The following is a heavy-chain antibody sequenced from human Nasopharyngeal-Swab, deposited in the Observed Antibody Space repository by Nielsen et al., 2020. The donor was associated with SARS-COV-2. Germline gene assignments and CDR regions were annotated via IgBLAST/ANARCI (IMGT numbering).Heavy chain of an antibody. Sequence: GGSLRLSCAASGFTFSSYAMHWVRQAPGKGLEWVAVISCDGSNKYYADSVKGRFTISRDNSKNTLYLQMNSLRAEDTAVYYCARDWRQLVSYYFDYWGQGTLVTVSS. D-gene: IGHD6-13*01. CDR2: ISCDGSNK. J-gene: IGHJ4*02. V-gene: IGHV3-30-3*01. CDR1: GFTFSSYA. CDR3: ARDWRQLVSYYFDY.